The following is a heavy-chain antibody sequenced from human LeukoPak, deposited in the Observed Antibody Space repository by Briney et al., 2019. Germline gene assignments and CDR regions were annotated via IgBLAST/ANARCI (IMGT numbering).Heavy chain of an antibody. CDR3: TTDGHSPDVCPTKIVPAGYFDY. CDR1: GFTFISYA. V-gene: IGHV3-23*01. D-gene: IGHD2-2*01. CDR2: INSNGDST. Sequence: PGGSLRLSCAASGFTFISYAMNWVRQAPGKGLEWISTINSNGDSTYYADSVKGRFTISRDNSENTVFLQMNSLRAEDTAVYYCTTDGHSPDVCPTKIVPAGYFDYWGQGILVTVSS. J-gene: IGHJ4*02.